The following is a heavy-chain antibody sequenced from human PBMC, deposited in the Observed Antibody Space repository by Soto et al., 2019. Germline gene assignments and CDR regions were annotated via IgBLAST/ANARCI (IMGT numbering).Heavy chain of an antibody. D-gene: IGHD5-18*01. CDR1: GFTFSSYG. J-gene: IGHJ6*02. CDR3: AKDHGYSYGPYYYYYGMDV. Sequence: QVQLVESGGGVVQPGRSLRLSCAASGFTFSSYGMHWVRQAPGKGLEWVAVISYDGSNKYYADSVKGRFTISRDNSKNTLYLQMNSLRAEDTAVYYCAKDHGYSYGPYYYYYGMDVWGQGTTVTVSS. V-gene: IGHV3-30*18. CDR2: ISYDGSNK.